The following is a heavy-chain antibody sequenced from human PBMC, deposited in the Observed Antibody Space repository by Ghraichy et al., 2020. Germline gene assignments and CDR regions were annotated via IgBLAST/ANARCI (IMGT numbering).Heavy chain of an antibody. D-gene: IGHD2-2*03. J-gene: IGHJ6*03. Sequence: KGLEWVANIKQDGSEKYYVDSVKGRFTISRDNAKNSLYLQMNSLRAEDTAVYYCARVGVDIVVEPASMNYYCYSYMAVSGKGTTFTVSS. CDR3: ARVGVDIVVEPASMNYYCYSYMAV. CDR2: IKQDGSEK. V-gene: IGHV3-7*02.